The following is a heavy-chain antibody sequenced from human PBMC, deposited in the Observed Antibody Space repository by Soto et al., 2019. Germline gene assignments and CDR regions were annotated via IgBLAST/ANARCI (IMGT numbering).Heavy chain of an antibody. CDR2: INYSGST. J-gene: IGHJ4*02. D-gene: IGHD3-3*01. V-gene: IGHV4-39*01. CDR1: GGSISTSNSY. CDR3: AKTGFWSDYRVADY. Sequence: QLQLQESGPGLVKPSETLSLTCTVSGGSISTSNSYWGWIRQPPGKGLEWIGSINYSGSTYYNPSLKSRITISVDTSKNQFSLKLSSVTAADTAVYFCAKTGFWSDYRVADYWGQGTLVTVSS.